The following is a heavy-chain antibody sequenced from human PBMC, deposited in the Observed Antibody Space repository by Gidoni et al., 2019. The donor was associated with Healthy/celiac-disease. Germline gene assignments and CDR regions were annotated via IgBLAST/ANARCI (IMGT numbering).Heavy chain of an antibody. CDR3: ARGDSNSGDYYYGMDV. CDR2: IWYDGSNK. Sequence: QVQLVESGGGVVQPGRSLRLSCAASGFTFSSYGLPWVRQAPGKGLEWVAVIWYDGSNKYYADSVKGRFTISRDNSKNTLYLQMNSLRAEDTAVYYCARGDSNSGDYYYGMDVWGQGTTVTVSS. V-gene: IGHV3-33*01. J-gene: IGHJ6*02. D-gene: IGHD6-6*01. CDR1: GFTFSSYG.